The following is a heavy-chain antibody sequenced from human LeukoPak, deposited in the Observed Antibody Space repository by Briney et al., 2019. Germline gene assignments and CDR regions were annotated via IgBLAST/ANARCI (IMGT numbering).Heavy chain of an antibody. D-gene: IGHD2-2*01. CDR1: GYTFTVYY. Sequence: ASVTVSCTASGYTFTVYYMHWVRQAPGQGLEYMGWINAKSGGTNYAQKFQGRATMTTDTSISTAYTELSRLRSDDTAVYFCARDHCVSSGCYEDYYYGMDIWGRGTTVTVSS. J-gene: IGHJ6*02. CDR3: ARDHCVSSGCYEDYYYGMDI. CDR2: INAKSGGT. V-gene: IGHV1-2*02.